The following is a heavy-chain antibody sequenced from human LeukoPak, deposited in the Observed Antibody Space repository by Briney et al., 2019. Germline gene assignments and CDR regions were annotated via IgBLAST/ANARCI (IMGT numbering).Heavy chain of an antibody. CDR1: GGSISSSSYY. CDR2: IYYSGST. V-gene: IGHV4-39*01. J-gene: IGHJ5*02. D-gene: IGHD3-10*01. Sequence: PSETLSLTCTVSGGSISSSSYYWGWIRQPPGKGLEWIGSIYYSGSTYYNPSLKSRVTISVDTSKNPFSLKLSSVTAADTAVYYCASDLWFGENWFDPWGQGTLVTVSS. CDR3: ASDLWFGENWFDP.